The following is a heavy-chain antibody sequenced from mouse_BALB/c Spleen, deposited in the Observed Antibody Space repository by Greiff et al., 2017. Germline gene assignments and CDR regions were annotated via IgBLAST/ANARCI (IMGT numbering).Heavy chain of an antibody. Sequence: EVQGVESGGGLVQPGGSRKLSCAASGFTFSSFGMHWVRQAPEKGLEWVAYISSGSSTIYYADTVKGRFTISRDNPKNTLFLQMTSLRSEDTAMYYCARSGALLRGYAMDYWGQGTSVTVSS. J-gene: IGHJ4*01. CDR1: GFTFSSFG. V-gene: IGHV5-17*02. D-gene: IGHD1-2*01. CDR2: ISSGSSTI. CDR3: ARSGALLRGYAMDY.